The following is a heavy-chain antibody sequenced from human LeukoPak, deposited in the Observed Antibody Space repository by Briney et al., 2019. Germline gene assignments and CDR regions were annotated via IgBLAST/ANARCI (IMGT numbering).Heavy chain of an antibody. V-gene: IGHV4-39*01. CDR3: SRLNPGYGDDPSFLI. D-gene: IGHD4-17*01. J-gene: IGHJ4*02. CDR1: GGSISSSSYY. Sequence: SETLSLTCTVSGGSISSSSYYWGWIRQPPGKGLEWNESIYYSGSTYYNPSLKSRVTISVDTSKNQFSLKLSSVTAADTAVYYCSRLNPGYGDDPSFLIWGQGTLVTVSS. CDR2: IYYSGST.